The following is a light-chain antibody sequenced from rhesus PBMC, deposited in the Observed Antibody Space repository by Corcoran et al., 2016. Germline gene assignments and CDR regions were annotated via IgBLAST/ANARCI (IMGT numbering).Light chain of an antibody. V-gene: IGKV1-25*01. J-gene: IGKJ2*01. CDR1: QDITHD. CDR2: EAS. Sequence: DIQMTQSPSSLSASVGDRVTLTCLASQDITHDVAWYQQKAGEIPKLLIYEASSLQSGIPSRFSGSGSGTDFTLTISSLESEDFATYYCQHYYSTPYSFGQGTKVEIK. CDR3: QHYYSTPYS.